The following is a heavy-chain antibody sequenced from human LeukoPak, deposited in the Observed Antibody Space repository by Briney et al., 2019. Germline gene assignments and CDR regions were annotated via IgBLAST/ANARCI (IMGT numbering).Heavy chain of an antibody. CDR3: ANLQLRYFDWPSG. D-gene: IGHD3-9*01. CDR1: GFTFSSYA. J-gene: IGHJ4*02. CDR2: ISGSGGST. V-gene: IGHV3-23*01. Sequence: GALRLSCAASGFTFSSYAMSWVRQAPGRGLEWVSAISGSGGSTYYADSVKGRFTISRDNSKNTLYLQMNSLRAEDTAVYYCANLQLRYFDWPSGWGQGTLVTVSS.